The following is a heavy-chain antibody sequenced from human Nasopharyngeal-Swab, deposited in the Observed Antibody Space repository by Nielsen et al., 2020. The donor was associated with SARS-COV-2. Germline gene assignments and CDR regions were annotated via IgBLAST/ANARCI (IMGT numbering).Heavy chain of an antibody. Sequence: SETLSLTCAVYGGSFSGYYWSWIRQPPGKGLEWIGEINHSGSTNYNPSLKSRVTISVDTSKNQFSLKLSSVTAADTAVYYCARGRREYCSDGSCYNGRAFDIWGQGTMVTVSS. CDR2: INHSGST. CDR1: GGSFSGYY. CDR3: ARGRREYCSDGSCYNGRAFDI. J-gene: IGHJ3*02. V-gene: IGHV4-34*01. D-gene: IGHD2-15*01.